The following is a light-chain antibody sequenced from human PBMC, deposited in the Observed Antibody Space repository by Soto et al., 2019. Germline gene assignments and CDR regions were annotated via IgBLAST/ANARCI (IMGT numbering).Light chain of an antibody. Sequence: EIVLTQSPGTLSLSPGEGATLSCWASQTVSSNYLAWYQQRPGQAPRLIIYGASSRATGIPDRFSGSGSGTDFTLKISRVEAEDVGVYYCMQSIQLPITFGQGTRLEIK. CDR3: MQSIQLPIT. J-gene: IGKJ5*01. V-gene: IGKV3-20*01. CDR2: GAS. CDR1: QTVSSNY.